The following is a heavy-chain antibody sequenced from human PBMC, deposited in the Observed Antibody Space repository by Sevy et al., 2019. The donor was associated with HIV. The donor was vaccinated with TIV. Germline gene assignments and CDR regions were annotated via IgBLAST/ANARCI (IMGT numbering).Heavy chain of an antibody. CDR1: GFTFSNAW. J-gene: IGHJ4*02. CDR3: TTDLPRWLQLGDYFDY. V-gene: IGHV3-15*01. D-gene: IGHD5-12*01. CDR2: IKSKTDGGTT. Sequence: GGSLRLSCVASGFTFSNAWMSWVRQAPGKGLEWVGRIKSKTDGGTTDYAAPVKGRFTISRDDSKNTLYLQMNSLKTEDTAVYYCTTDLPRWLQLGDYFDYWGQGTLVTVSS.